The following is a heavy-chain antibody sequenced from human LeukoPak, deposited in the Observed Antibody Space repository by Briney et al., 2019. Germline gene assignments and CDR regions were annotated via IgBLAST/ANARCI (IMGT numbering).Heavy chain of an antibody. CDR1: GFTFSSYA. J-gene: IGHJ4*02. CDR3: AKVPKVVAVITDYFDY. CDR2: ISGSGGST. D-gene: IGHD3-22*01. V-gene: IGHV3-23*01. Sequence: GGSLRLSCAASGFTFSSYAMSWVRQAPVKGLEWVSAISGSGGSTYYADSVKGRFTISRDNSKNTLYLQMNSLRAEDTAVYYCAKVPKVVAVITDYFDYWGQGTLVTVSS.